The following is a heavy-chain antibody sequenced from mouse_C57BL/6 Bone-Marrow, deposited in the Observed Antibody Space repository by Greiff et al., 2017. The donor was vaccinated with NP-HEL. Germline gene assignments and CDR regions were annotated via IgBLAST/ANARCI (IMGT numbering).Heavy chain of an antibody. CDR1: GYTFTNYW. Sequence: VQLQQSGAELVRPGTSVKMSCKASGYTFTNYWIGWAKQRPGHGLEWIGDIYPGGGYTNYNEKFKGKATLTADKSSSTAYMQFSSLTSEDSAIYYCARSRPHPLDYWGRGTTLTVSS. J-gene: IGHJ2*01. D-gene: IGHD6-1*01. V-gene: IGHV1-63*01. CDR3: ARSRPHPLDY. CDR2: IYPGGGYT.